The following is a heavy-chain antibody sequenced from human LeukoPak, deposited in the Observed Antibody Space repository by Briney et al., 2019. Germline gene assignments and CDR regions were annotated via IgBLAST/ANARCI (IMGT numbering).Heavy chain of an antibody. J-gene: IGHJ6*02. Sequence: ASETLSLTCTVSGGSISSGGYYWSWIRQHPGKGLEWIGYIYYSGSTYYNPSLKSRVTISVDTSKNQFSLKLSSVTAADTAVYYCARDEGRRFSYGMDVWGQGTTVTVSS. D-gene: IGHD3-3*01. CDR1: GGSISSGGYY. CDR3: ARDEGRRFSYGMDV. CDR2: IYYSGST. V-gene: IGHV4-31*03.